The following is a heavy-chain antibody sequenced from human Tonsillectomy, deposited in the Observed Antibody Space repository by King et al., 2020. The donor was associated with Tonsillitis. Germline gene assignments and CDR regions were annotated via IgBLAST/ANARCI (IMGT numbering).Heavy chain of an antibody. D-gene: IGHD1-26*01. CDR1: GFTFANYL. V-gene: IGHV3-7*01. Sequence: QLVEAGGGLVQPGGSLRLSCAASGFTFANYLMCWVRQAPGKGLEWVANIQTDGSVKNYLVSVKCRFTISRDNAQNSLYLQMNSLRAEDTAVYFCATDPYSGSSDYWGQGTLVTVSS. J-gene: IGHJ4*02. CDR3: ATDPYSGSSDY. CDR2: IQTDGSVK.